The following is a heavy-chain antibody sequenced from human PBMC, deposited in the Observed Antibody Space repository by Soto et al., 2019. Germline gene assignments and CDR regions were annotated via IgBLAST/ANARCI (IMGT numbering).Heavy chain of an antibody. CDR1: GYTFTKYA. J-gene: IGHJ5*02. V-gene: IGHV1-3*01. D-gene: IGHD2-15*01. CDR2: INAGNGNT. Sequence: QVQLVQSGAEVKKPGASVKVSCKASGYTFTKYAMHWVRQAPGQRLEWMGWINAGNGNTKYSQKFQGRVTITRDTSASTAYMELSSLRSEDTAVYYCARGEGYCSGGSCYRWFDPRGQGTLVTVSS. CDR3: ARGEGYCSGGSCYRWFDP.